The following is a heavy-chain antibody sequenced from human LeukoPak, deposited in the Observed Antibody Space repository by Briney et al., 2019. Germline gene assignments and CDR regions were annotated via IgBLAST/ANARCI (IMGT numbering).Heavy chain of an antibody. CDR3: ARSPPKLGGLFDY. V-gene: IGHV3-53*05. CDR1: GFTVSSSY. Sequence: RPGGSLRLSCAASGFTVSSSYMSWVRQAPGKGLEWVSAVSDSGDATRYADSVKGRFTISRDNSKDTLYLQMNSLRAEDTAVYYCARSPPKLGGLFDYWGQGTLVTVSS. D-gene: IGHD7-27*01. CDR2: SDSGDAT. J-gene: IGHJ4*02.